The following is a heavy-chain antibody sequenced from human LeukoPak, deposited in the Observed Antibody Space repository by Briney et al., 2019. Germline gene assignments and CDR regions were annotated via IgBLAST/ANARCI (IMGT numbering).Heavy chain of an antibody. CDR2: INHSGRT. D-gene: IGHD3-3*01. J-gene: IGHJ4*02. Sequence: SETLSLTCAVYGGSFSGYYWSWIRQPPGKGLEWIGEINHSGRTNYNPSLKSRVTISVDTSKNQFSLKLSSVTAADTAVYYRARASSYDFWSGYYGLSYYFDYWGQGTLVTVSS. CDR3: ARASSYDFWSGYYGLSYYFDY. V-gene: IGHV4-34*01. CDR1: GGSFSGYY.